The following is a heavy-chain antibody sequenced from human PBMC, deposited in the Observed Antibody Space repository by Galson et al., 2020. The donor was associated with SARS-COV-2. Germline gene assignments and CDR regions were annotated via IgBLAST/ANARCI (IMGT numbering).Heavy chain of an antibody. V-gene: IGHV3-74*01. CDR2: ITSDGSST. Sequence: GGSLRLSCAASGLTFSSYWMHWVRQAPGKGLAWVSRITSDGSSTSYADTGKGRFTISRDNAKNTLYLQMNSLRAEDTAVYYCAREGVTTTVYMDVWGKGTTVTVSS. CDR1: GLTFSSYW. D-gene: IGHD4-17*01. CDR3: AREGVTTTVYMDV. J-gene: IGHJ6*03.